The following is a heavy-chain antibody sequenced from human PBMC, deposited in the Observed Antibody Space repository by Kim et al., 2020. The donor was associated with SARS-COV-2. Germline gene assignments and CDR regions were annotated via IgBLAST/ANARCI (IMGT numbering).Heavy chain of an antibody. D-gene: IGHD1-20*01. CDR2: IRSKANNYAT. V-gene: IGHV3-73*01. Sequence: GGSLRLSCAASGLTFSGSAIHWVRQASGKGLEWVGRIRSKANNYATAYTASLKGRFTISRDDSRNTAYLQMDNLRTDDTAVYYCCRLEPFLRVTGTTDVWGRGTTVTVSS. CDR1: GLTFSGSA. CDR3: CRLEPFLRVTGTTDV. J-gene: IGHJ6*02.